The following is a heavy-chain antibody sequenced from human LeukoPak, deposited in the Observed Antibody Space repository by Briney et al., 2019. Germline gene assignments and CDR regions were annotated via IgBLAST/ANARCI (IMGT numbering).Heavy chain of an antibody. CDR3: ARDDCSSTSCYPMTLYYYYYGMDV. J-gene: IGHJ6*02. V-gene: IGHV3-7*01. D-gene: IGHD2-2*01. CDR2: IKQDGSEK. Sequence: PGGSLRLSCAASGFTFSSYWMSWVRQAPGKGLEWVANIKQDGSEKYYVDSVKGRFTISRDNAKHSRYLQMNSLRAEDTAVYYCARDDCSSTSCYPMTLYYYYYGMDVWGQGTTVTVSS. CDR1: GFTFSSYW.